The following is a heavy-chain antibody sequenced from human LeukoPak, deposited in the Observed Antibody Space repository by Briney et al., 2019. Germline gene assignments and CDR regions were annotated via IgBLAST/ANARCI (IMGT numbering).Heavy chain of an antibody. J-gene: IGHJ5*02. CDR2: LYTSGNT. Sequence: SETLSLTCTVSGASITNFYWSWIRQPAGKGLEWIGHLYTSGNTRSNPSLKSRVTLSGDTSKNQFSLTLTSVTAADTATYYCARAEGGAFDPWGQGTLVTVSS. CDR3: ARAEGGAFDP. D-gene: IGHD1-26*01. CDR1: GASITNFY. V-gene: IGHV4-4*07.